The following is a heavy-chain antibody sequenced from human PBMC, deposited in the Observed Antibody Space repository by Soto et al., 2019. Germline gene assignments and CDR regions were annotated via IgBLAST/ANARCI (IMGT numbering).Heavy chain of an antibody. J-gene: IGHJ3*01. CDR3: VRGGKTAGGFDV. V-gene: IGHV3-33*01. D-gene: IGHD2-15*01. Sequence: QVQLVESGGGAVQPGRSLRLSCAASGFTLRDYGMHWVRQAPDKGLEWVAVIWSDGNRKYYADCVKGRFTISRDNPANTLFLEMNSLTADDTAVYYCVRGGKTAGGFDVWGQGKMVTVSS. CDR2: IWSDGNRK. CDR1: GFTLRDYG.